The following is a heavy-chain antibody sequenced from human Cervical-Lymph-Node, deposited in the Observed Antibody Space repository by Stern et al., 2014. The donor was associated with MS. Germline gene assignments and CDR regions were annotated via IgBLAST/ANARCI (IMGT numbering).Heavy chain of an antibody. J-gene: IGHJ4*02. Sequence: VQLMQSGGGLVKPGESLRLSCAASGFNFNNVWMSWVRQAPGKGLEWVGRIKSNADGGTADYVAPVKGRFTISRDDSRNTVSLQMNSLKTEDTAVYYCTTGTTGPRNYWGQGTLVTVSS. CDR2: IKSNADGGTA. CDR1: GFNFNNVW. D-gene: IGHD1-7*01. V-gene: IGHV3-15*01. CDR3: TTGTTGPRNY.